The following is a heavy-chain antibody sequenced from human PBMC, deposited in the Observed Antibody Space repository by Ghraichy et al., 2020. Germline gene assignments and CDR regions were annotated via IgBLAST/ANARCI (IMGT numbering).Heavy chain of an antibody. D-gene: IGHD6-13*01. CDR1: GGSISSSSYY. J-gene: IGHJ4*02. V-gene: IGHV4-39*01. CDR2: IYYSGAT. CDR3: VRHLGRGKYDSIWSY. Sequence: SETLSLTCTVSGGSISSSSYYWGWIRQPPGKGLEWIGNIYYSGATNYNPSLKSRVIISVDTSKNQFSLRLSSVTAADTALYYCVRHLGRGKYDSIWSYWGQGTLVTVSS.